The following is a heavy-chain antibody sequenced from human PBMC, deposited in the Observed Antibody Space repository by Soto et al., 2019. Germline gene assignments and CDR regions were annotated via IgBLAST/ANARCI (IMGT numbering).Heavy chain of an antibody. J-gene: IGHJ4*02. CDR1: GYTFTSYA. Sequence: QVQLVQSGAEVKKPGASVKVSCKASGYTFTSYAMHWVRQALGQRLEWMGWINAGNGNTKYSQKFQGRVTITRDTSASTAYMELSSLRSEDTALYYCARGYSSRERRQDRFNDYWGQGTLVTVSS. V-gene: IGHV1-3*01. CDR2: INAGNGNT. D-gene: IGHD6-13*01. CDR3: ARGYSSRERRQDRFNDY.